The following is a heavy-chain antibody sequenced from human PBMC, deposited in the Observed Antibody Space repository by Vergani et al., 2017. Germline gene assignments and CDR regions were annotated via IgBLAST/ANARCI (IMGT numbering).Heavy chain of an antibody. Sequence: QVQLVQSGAEVKKPGSSVKVSCKASGGTFSSYAISWVRQAPGQGLEWMGGIIPIFGTANYAQKFQGRVTITADESKSTAYMELSSLRSEDTAVYYCARQDNYYDSSGYYSGHFDYWGQGTLVTVSS. CDR1: GGTFSSYA. D-gene: IGHD3-22*01. V-gene: IGHV1-69*01. CDR3: ARQDNYYDSSGYYSGHFDY. J-gene: IGHJ4*02. CDR2: IIPIFGTA.